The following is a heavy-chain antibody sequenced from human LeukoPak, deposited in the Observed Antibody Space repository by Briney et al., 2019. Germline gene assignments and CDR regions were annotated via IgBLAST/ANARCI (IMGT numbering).Heavy chain of an antibody. V-gene: IGHV3-30*02. Sequence: GGSLRLSCVASGFTFSSYSMNWVRQAPGKGLEWVAFIRYDGSNKYYADSVKGRFTISRDNSKNTLYLQMNSLRAEDTAVYYCAKDRKPHIVLMVYAADYWGQGTLVTVSS. CDR2: IRYDGSNK. D-gene: IGHD2-8*01. J-gene: IGHJ4*02. CDR1: GFTFSSYS. CDR3: AKDRKPHIVLMVYAADY.